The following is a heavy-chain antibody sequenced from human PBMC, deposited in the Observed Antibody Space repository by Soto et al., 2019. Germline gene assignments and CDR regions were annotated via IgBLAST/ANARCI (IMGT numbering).Heavy chain of an antibody. V-gene: IGHV4-4*07. D-gene: IGHD7-27*01. CDR1: GGSMTGYF. J-gene: IGHJ4*02. CDR3: ARTHWVSGTEY. CDR2: VYNSGNT. Sequence: QVQLQESGPGLVKPSETLSLTCTVSGGSMTGYFWTWIRQSAGKGLEWIGHVYNSGNTDYNPSLASRITMAVDTSKREFSLKVKSETAADTAVYYCARTHWVSGTEYWGQGTLVTVSS.